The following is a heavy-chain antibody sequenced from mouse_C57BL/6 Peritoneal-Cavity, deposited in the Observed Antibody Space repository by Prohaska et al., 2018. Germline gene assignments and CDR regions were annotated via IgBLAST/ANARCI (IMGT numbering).Heavy chain of an antibody. J-gene: IGHJ2*01. CDR1: GFSFNTYA. Sequence: EVQLVESGGGLVQPKGSLKLSCAASGFSFNTYAMNWFRQAPGKGLEWVACIRSISNYYATYYADSVKDRFTISRDDSESMLYLQMNNLKTEDTAMYYCVRHAYYFGSSYGYCDYWGQGTTLTVSS. D-gene: IGHD1-1*01. V-gene: IGHV10-1*01. CDR2: IRSISNYYAT. CDR3: VRHAYYFGSSYGYCDY.